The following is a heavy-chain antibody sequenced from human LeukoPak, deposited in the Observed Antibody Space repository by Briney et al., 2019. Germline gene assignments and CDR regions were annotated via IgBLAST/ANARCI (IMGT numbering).Heavy chain of an antibody. CDR2: ITGGGGST. D-gene: IGHD4-17*01. CDR1: GFTLRSYA. Sequence: GGSLRLSCAAPGFTLRSYAMSWVRQAPGKGLEWVSSITGGGGSTYYADSVKGRFTISRDDSKNTLCLQMNSLRAEDTAVYYCAKSAAVTTAWFDPWGQGTLLTVSS. CDR3: AKSAAVTTAWFDP. J-gene: IGHJ5*02. V-gene: IGHV3-23*01.